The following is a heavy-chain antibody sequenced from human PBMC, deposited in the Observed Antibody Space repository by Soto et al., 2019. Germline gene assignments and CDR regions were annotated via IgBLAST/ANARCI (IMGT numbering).Heavy chain of an antibody. CDR1: GFSFSRCW. J-gene: IGHJ4*01. CDR2: INPDGSEK. D-gene: IGHD3-3*01. Sequence: GGSLRLSCAASGFSFSRCWMNWVRQAPGKGLEWVANINPDGSEKYYVDSVAGRFTISRDNTKNSVYLQMNSLRVEDTAVYYCMTPWEAYYDHWSGHWGHGTLVTVSS. CDR3: MTPWEAYYDHWSGH. V-gene: IGHV3-7*01.